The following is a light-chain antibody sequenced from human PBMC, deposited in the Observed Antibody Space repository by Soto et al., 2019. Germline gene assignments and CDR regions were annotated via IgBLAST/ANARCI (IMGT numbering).Light chain of an antibody. CDR3: QQYKNWPLT. CDR1: QSISSW. J-gene: IGKJ4*01. Sequence: DIQMTQSPSTLSASVGDRVTITCRAGQSISSWLAWYQQKPGKAPKLLIYDASSLESGVPSRFSGSGSGTEFTLTISCLQSEDFAVYYCQQYKNWPLTFGGGTKVDIK. V-gene: IGKV1-5*01. CDR2: DAS.